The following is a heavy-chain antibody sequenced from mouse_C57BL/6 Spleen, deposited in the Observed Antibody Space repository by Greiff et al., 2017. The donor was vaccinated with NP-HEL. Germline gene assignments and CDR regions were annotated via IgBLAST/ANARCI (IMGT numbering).Heavy chain of an antibody. CDR3: ARGLRDFDV. CDR2: IRNKANGYTT. D-gene: IGHD3-1*01. Sequence: EVKVEESGGGLVQPGGSLSLSCAASGFTFTDYYMSWVRQPPGKALEWLGFIRNKANGYTTEYSASVKGRFTISRDNSQSILYLQMNALRAEDSATYYCARGLRDFDVWGTGTTVTVSS. V-gene: IGHV7-3*01. J-gene: IGHJ1*03. CDR1: GFTFTDYY.